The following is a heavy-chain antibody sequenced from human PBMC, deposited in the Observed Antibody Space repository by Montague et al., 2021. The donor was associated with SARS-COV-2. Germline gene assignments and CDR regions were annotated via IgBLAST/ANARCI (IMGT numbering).Heavy chain of an antibody. CDR2: ISSSSSYI. V-gene: IGHV3-21*01. CDR1: GFTFSSYS. D-gene: IGHD3-9*01. J-gene: IGHJ4*02. Sequence: SLRLSCAASGFTFSSYSMNWVRQAPGKGLEWVSSISSSSSYIYYXDSVKGRFTISRDNAKNSLYLQMNSLRAEDTAVYYCARAGTYYDILTGYAESGYFDHWGQGILVTVSS. CDR3: ARAGTYYDILTGYAESGYFDH.